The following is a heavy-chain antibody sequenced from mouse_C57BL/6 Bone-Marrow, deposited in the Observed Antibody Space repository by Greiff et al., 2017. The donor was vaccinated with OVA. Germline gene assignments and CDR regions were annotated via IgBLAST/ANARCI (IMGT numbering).Heavy chain of an antibody. J-gene: IGHJ2*01. V-gene: IGHV1-54*01. Sequence: QVQLQQSGAELVRPGTSVKVSCKASGYAFTNYLIEWVKQRPGQGLEWIGVINPGSGGTNYNEKFKGKATLTADKSSSTAYMQLSSLTSEDSAVYFCERVGRGENYFGYWGQGTTLTVSS. CDR3: ERVGRGENYFGY. CDR2: INPGSGGT. CDR1: GYAFTNYL. D-gene: IGHD4-1*01.